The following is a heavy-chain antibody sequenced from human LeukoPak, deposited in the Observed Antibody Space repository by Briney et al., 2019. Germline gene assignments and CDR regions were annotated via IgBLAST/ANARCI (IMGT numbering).Heavy chain of an antibody. D-gene: IGHD2/OR15-2a*01. CDR2: IYYSGST. CDR3: ARHAYFTSGSSYFYYGMDV. J-gene: IGHJ6*02. CDR1: GGSISSYY. Sequence: SETLSLTCTVSGGSISSYYWSWIRQPPGKGLEWVGYIYYSGSTNYNPSLKSRVTISVDTSKNHFSLKLTSVTAADTAVYYCARHAYFTSGSSYFYYGMDVWGQGTTVTVSS. V-gene: IGHV4-59*08.